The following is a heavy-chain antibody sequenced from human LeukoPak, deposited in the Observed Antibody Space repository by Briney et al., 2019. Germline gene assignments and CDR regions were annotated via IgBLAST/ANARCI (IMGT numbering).Heavy chain of an antibody. CDR2: IYYTGST. CDR1: GGSVSSYY. CDR3: ARSSESYDSSGYYSYYFDY. V-gene: IGHV4-59*02. D-gene: IGHD3-22*01. J-gene: IGHJ4*02. Sequence: SETLSLTCTVSGGSVSSYYWNWIRQPPGKGLEWIGYIYYTGSTNYNPSLKSRVTISVDTSKNQFSLNLSSVTAADTAVYYCARSSESYDSSGYYSYYFDYWGQGTLVTVSS.